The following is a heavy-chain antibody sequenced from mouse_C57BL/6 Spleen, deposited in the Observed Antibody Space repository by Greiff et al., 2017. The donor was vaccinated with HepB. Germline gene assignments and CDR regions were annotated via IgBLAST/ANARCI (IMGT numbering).Heavy chain of an antibody. CDR2: ISDGGSYT. Sequence: EVMLVESGGGLVKPGGSLKLSCAASGFTFSSYAMSWVRQTPDKRLEWVATISDGGSYTYYPDNVKGRFTISRDNAKNNLDLQMSHLKSEDTAMYYCARGRGRSDYWGQGTTLTVSS. CDR3: ARGRGRSDY. V-gene: IGHV5-4*03. J-gene: IGHJ2*01. CDR1: GFTFSSYA.